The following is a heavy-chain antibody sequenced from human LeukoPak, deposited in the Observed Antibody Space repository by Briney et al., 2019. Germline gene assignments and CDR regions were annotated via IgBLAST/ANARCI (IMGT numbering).Heavy chain of an antibody. Sequence: PGGSLRLSCRTSGFTFGDYVTTWVRQAPGKGLEWVGFIRSKVYGGTTEYAASVKGRFIISRDGSKSIAYLQMNSLKTEDTAVYYCTRDYGGFDYWGQGTLVTVSS. V-gene: IGHV3-49*04. CDR3: TRDYGGFDY. J-gene: IGHJ4*02. D-gene: IGHD4-23*01. CDR1: GFTFGDYV. CDR2: IRSKVYGGTT.